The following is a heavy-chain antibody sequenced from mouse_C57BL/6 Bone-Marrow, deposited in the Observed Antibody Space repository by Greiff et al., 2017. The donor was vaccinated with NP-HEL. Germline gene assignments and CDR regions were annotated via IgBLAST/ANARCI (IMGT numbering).Heavy chain of an antibody. D-gene: IGHD2-3*01. CDR3: ARYRGYFWYFDV. V-gene: IGHV3-8*01. J-gene: IGHJ1*03. CDR1: GYSITSDY. CDR2: ISYSGST. Sequence: DVKLVESGPGLAKPSQTLSLTCSVTGYSITSDYWNWIRKFPGSKLEYMGYISYSGSTYYNPSLKSRISITRDTSKNQYYLQLNSVTTEDTATYYCARYRGYFWYFDVWGTGTTVTVSS.